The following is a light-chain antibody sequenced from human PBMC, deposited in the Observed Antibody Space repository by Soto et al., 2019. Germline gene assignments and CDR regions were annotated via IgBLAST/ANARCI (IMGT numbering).Light chain of an antibody. J-gene: IGLJ3*02. CDR3: AAWDDSLNGWV. V-gene: IGLV1-44*01. CDR2: NND. CDR1: SSNIGSNT. Sequence: QCVLTQAPSVSGTPGQRVTISCSGTSSNIGSNTVNWYQQLPGTAPKLLIYNNDQRPSGVPDRFSGSKSGTSASLAIGGLQSEDEADYYCAAWDDSLNGWVLGGGTKLTVL.